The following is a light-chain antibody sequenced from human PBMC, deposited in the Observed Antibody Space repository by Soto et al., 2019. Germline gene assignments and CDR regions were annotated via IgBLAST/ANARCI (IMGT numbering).Light chain of an antibody. J-gene: IGLJ1*01. CDR2: GNG. V-gene: IGLV1-40*01. Sequence: QSVLTQPPSVSGAPGQRVTISCTGSSSNIGAGYDVHWYQQLPGTAPKLLIYGNGNRPSGVPDRFSGSKSGTSASLAITGLQAEDEADYYCQSYDSSLSGRYVFGTGTKVTVL. CDR3: QSYDSSLSGRYV. CDR1: SSNIGAGYD.